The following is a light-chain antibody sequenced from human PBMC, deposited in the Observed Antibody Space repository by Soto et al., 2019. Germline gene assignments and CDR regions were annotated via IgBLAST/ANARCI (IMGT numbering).Light chain of an antibody. CDR1: SSDVGGYAY. CDR3: SSYSSRSTLLV. CDR2: YVN. Sequence: SVLTQPASVSGSPGQSITISCTGTSSDVGGYAYVSWYQQHPGKAPKLLIRYVNYRPSGVSARFSGSKSGNTASLTISGLQAEDEADYYCSSYSSRSTLLVFGGGTKLTVL. V-gene: IGLV2-14*03. J-gene: IGLJ2*01.